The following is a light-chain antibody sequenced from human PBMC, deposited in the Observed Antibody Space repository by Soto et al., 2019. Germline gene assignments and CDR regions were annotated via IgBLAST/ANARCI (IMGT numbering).Light chain of an antibody. CDR1: QSVNTY. CDR2: GAS. V-gene: IGKV1-39*01. J-gene: IGKJ1*01. CDR3: QESYSALWGT. Sequence: DIQMTQSPSSLSASVGDRVTITCQTSQSVNTYLNWYQQKPGKAPKVLIYGASNLQSGVPFRFSGSGFGTYFTLTVSSLEPEDFATYYCQESYSALWGTCGQGTKVDIK.